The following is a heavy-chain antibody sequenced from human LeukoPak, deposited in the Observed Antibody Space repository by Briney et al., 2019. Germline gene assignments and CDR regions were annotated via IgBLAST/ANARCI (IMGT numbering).Heavy chain of an antibody. CDR2: ISGTGGST. CDR1: GFTFSSYG. J-gene: IGHJ4*02. Sequence: GGSLRLSCAASGFTFSSYGMSWVRQAPGKGLEWVSAISGTGGSTYYADSVKGRFTISRDNSKNTLYLQMNSLRAEDTAVYYCAKGDTTWELPHDYWGQGTLVTVSS. CDR3: AKGDTTWELPHDY. V-gene: IGHV3-23*01. D-gene: IGHD1-26*01.